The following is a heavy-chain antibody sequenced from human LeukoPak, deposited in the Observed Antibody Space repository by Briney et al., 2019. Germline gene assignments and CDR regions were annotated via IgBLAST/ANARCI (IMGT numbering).Heavy chain of an antibody. J-gene: IGHJ6*03. CDR3: ARASRSGSYSKTLRVAYYYYYYMDV. CDR1: GNSISSGDNY. Sequence: SQTLSLTCTVSGNSISSGDNYWSWIRQPAGKGLEWIGRIYTSGSTNYNPSLKSRVTMSVDTSKNQFSLKLSSVTAADTAVYYCARASRSGSYSKTLRVAYYYYYYMDVWGKGTTVTISS. D-gene: IGHD3-10*01. V-gene: IGHV4-61*02. CDR2: IYTSGST.